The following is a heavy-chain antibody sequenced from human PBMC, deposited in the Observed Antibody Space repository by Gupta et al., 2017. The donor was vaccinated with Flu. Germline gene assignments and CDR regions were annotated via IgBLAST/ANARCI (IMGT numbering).Heavy chain of an antibody. CDR1: GYTFTSYY. J-gene: IGHJ4*02. CDR3: ASAVVPAAMRDY. Sequence: QVQLVQSGAEVKKPGASVKVSCKASGYTFTSYYMHWVRQAPGQGLEWMGIINPSGGSTSYAQKFQGRVTMTRDTSTSTVYMELSSLRSEDTAVYYCASAVVPAAMRDYWGQGTLVTVSS. D-gene: IGHD2-2*01. V-gene: IGHV1-46*01. CDR2: INPSGGST.